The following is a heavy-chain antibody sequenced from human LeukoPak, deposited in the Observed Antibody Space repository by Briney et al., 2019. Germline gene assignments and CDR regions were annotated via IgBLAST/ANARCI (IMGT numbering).Heavy chain of an antibody. CDR1: GGSISSSSYY. Sequence: SETLFLTCTVSGGSISSSSYYWGWIRQPPGKGLEWIGSIYYSGSTYYNPSLKSRVTISVDTSKNQFSLKLSSVTAADTAVYYCARVPRIQLWLYYWGQGTLVTVSS. CDR3: ARVPRIQLWLYY. CDR2: IYYSGST. V-gene: IGHV4-39*07. J-gene: IGHJ4*02. D-gene: IGHD5-18*01.